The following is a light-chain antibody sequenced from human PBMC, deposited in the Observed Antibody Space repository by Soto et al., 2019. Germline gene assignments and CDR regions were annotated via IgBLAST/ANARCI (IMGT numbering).Light chain of an antibody. V-gene: IGKV3D-20*01. CDR1: QRVSNNY. J-gene: IGKJ4*01. CDR3: QKYGNTPLS. CDR2: DAS. Sequence: IVLKQYQATLSLSQGETATLSCVASQRVSNNYLAWYQQKPGLAPRLLIYDASSRATGIPDRFTGSGPGTDFTLTISRLEPEDFAVYYCQKYGNTPLSFGGGIKVDIK.